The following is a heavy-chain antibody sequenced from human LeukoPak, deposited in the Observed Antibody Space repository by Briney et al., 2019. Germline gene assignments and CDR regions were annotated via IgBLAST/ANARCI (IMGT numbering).Heavy chain of an antibody. CDR3: ARGNRRGYSGYVIRGIFDY. CDR1: GGSFSGYY. V-gene: IGHV4-34*01. CDR2: ISHSGST. D-gene: IGHD5-12*01. Sequence: SETLSLTCAVYGGSFSGYYWSWIRQPPGKGLEWIGEISHSGSTNYNPSLKSRVTISVDTSKNQFSLKLSSVTAADTAVYYCARGNRRGYSGYVIRGIFDYWGQGTLVTVSS. J-gene: IGHJ4*02.